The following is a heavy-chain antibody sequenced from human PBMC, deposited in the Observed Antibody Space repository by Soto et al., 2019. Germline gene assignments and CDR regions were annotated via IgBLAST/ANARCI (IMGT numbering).Heavy chain of an antibody. J-gene: IGHJ4*02. V-gene: IGHV2-5*02. CDR2: IYWDDDK. D-gene: IGHD3-10*01. CDR3: VHKVLREAAFDY. CDR1: GFSLSTSGVG. Sequence: QITWTESGPTLLKPTQTLTLTCTFSGFSLSTSGVGVGWIRHPPGKALEWLALIYWDDDKLYSPSLKSSLSITKDTSKNQVVLTMTNMDPVDTATYYCVHKVLREAAFDYWGQGTLVTVSS.